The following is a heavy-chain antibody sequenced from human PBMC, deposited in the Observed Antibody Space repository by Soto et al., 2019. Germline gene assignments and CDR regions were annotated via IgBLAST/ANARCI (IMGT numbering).Heavy chain of an antibody. J-gene: IGHJ6*02. Sequence: LRLSCAASGFTFSSYSMNWVRQAPGKGLEWVSSISSSSSYIYYADSVKGRFTISRDNAKNSLYLQMNSLRAEDTAVYYCARGRVTTILSTVYYYYYGMDVWGQGTTVTVSS. D-gene: IGHD5-12*01. CDR3: ARGRVTTILSTVYYYYYGMDV. CDR2: ISSSSSYI. V-gene: IGHV3-21*01. CDR1: GFTFSSYS.